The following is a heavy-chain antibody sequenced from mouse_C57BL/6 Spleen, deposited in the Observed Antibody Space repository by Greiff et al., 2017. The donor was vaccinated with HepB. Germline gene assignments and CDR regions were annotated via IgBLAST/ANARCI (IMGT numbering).Heavy chain of an antibody. CDR2: ISDGGSYT. D-gene: IGHD4-1*01. CDR3: ARSRRGANWLFAY. J-gene: IGHJ3*01. Sequence: DVQLVESGGGLVKPGGSLKLSCAASGFTFSSYAMSWVRQTPEKRLEWVATISDGGSYTYYPDNVKGRFTISRDNAKNNLYLQMSHLKSEDTAMYYGARSRRGANWLFAYWGQGTLVTVSA. V-gene: IGHV5-4*01. CDR1: GFTFSSYA.